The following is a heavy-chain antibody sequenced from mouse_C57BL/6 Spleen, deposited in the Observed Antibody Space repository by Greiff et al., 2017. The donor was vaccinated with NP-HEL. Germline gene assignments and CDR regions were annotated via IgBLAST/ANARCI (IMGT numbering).Heavy chain of an antibody. CDR2: IDPSDSYT. J-gene: IGHJ1*03. V-gene: IGHV1-50*01. CDR3: ATPRRGWYFDV. Sequence: QVQLQQPGAELVKPGASVKLSCKASGYTFTSYWMQWVKQRPGQGLEWIGEIDPSDSYTNYNQKFKGKATLTVDTSSSTAYMQLSSLTSEDSAVYYCATPRRGWYFDVWGTGTTVTVSS. CDR1: GYTFTSYW.